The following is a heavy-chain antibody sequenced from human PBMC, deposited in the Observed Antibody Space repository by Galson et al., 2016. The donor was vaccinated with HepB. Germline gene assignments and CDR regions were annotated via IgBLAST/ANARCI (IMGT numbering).Heavy chain of an antibody. J-gene: IGHJ4*02. V-gene: IGHV3-23*01. CDR2: LRDSGDAA. D-gene: IGHD4/OR15-4a*01. CDR3: VRAIPDANYISGCDY. CDR1: GFDFNNYA. Sequence: SLRLSCAASGFDFNNYAMSWVRQAPGKGLEWVSGLRDSGDAAYYADSVKGRFTISRDNPENTVYLQMDSLKVEDTAIYYCVRAIPDANYISGCDYWGQGTLVTVSS.